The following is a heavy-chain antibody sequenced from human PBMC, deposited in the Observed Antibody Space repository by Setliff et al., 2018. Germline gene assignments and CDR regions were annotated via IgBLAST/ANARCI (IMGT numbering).Heavy chain of an antibody. CDR1: GGSFSGYY. CDR2: TYYIGAT. D-gene: IGHD3-16*01. Sequence: SETLSLTCAVYGGSFSGYYWSWIRQPPGKGLEWIGHTYYIGATNYNPSLKGRVTISVDTSKNQVSLKMNFVTAADTAVYYCARGGVLGTGDFDYWGQGTLVTVSS. CDR3: ARGGVLGTGDFDY. V-gene: IGHV4-59*01. J-gene: IGHJ4*02.